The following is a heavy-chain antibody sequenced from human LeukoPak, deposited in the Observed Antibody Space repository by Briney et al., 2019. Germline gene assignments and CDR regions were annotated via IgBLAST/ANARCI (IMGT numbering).Heavy chain of an antibody. J-gene: IGHJ4*02. CDR3: ARATLSDYYFNY. Sequence: GASVKVSCKVSGYTLTELSMHWVRQAPGQGLEWMGIINPSGGSTSYAQKFQGRVTMTRDTSTNTVYMELSSLRSEDTAVYSCARATLSDYYFNYWGQGTLVTVSS. CDR2: INPSGGST. CDR1: GYTLTELS. V-gene: IGHV1-46*01.